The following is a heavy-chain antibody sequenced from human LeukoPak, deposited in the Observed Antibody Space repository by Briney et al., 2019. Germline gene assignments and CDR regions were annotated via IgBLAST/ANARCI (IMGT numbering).Heavy chain of an antibody. J-gene: IGHJ4*02. V-gene: IGHV4-59*01. D-gene: IGHD6-19*01. CDR1: GGSISTYY. Sequence: SATLSLTCTVSGGSISTYYWSWIRQPPGKGRELIGYIYSTGSTNYNPPLKSRVTIAVNTSKNQFSLNLSSVTAADTAVYYCARRDSSRWNYFDSWGQGTLVTVSS. CDR2: IYSTGST. CDR3: ARRDSSRWNYFDS.